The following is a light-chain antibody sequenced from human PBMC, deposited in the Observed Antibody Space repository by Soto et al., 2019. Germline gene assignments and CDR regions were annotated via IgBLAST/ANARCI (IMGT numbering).Light chain of an antibody. J-gene: IGKJ1*01. Sequence: EVVLTQSPGTLSLSPGERSTLFCRASQSVSSSYLAWYQQKPGQAPRLLIYGASSRATGIPDRFSGSGSGTDFTLTISRLEPEDFAVYYCQQYQRGFGQGTKVDIK. V-gene: IGKV3-20*01. CDR2: GAS. CDR3: QQYQRG. CDR1: QSVSSSY.